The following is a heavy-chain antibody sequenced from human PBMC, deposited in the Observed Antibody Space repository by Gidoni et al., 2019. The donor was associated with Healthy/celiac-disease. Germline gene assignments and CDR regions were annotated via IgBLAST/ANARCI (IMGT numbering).Heavy chain of an antibody. Sequence: GSSISSYYWSWIRQPPGKGLEWIGYIYYSGSTNYNPSLKSRVTISVDTSKNQFSLKLSSVTAADTAVYYCARDLKAPIAAAGISSPHRGMDVWGQGTTVTVSS. V-gene: IGHV4-59*01. CDR2: IYYSGST. CDR3: ARDLKAPIAAAGISSPHRGMDV. CDR1: GSSISSYY. D-gene: IGHD6-13*01. J-gene: IGHJ6*02.